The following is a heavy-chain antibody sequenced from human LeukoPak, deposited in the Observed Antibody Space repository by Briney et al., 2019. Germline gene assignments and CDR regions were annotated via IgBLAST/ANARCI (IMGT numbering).Heavy chain of an antibody. D-gene: IGHD1-1*01. CDR1: GFTFSSYL. Sequence: GGSLRLSCAASGFTFSSYLMSWVRQAPGKGLEWVANIKQDGSEKYYVDSVKGRFTISRDNAKNSLYLQMNSLRAEDTAVYYCARAVRMDVWGQGTTVTVSS. J-gene: IGHJ6*02. CDR2: IKQDGSEK. CDR3: ARAVRMDV. V-gene: IGHV3-7*04.